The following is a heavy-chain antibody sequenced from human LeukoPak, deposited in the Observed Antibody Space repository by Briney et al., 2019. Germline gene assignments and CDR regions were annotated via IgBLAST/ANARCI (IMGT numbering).Heavy chain of an antibody. D-gene: IGHD3-10*01. Sequence: SETLSLTCTVSGDSISNSYWSWIRQPPGKGLEWIGYTYNSGSTNYNPSLKSRVTISVDTSKNQFSLKLSSVTAADTAVYYCARVRDTLLWFGELSYYFDYWGQGTLVTVSS. CDR1: GDSISNSY. J-gene: IGHJ4*02. CDR3: ARVRDTLLWFGELSYYFDY. V-gene: IGHV4-59*01. CDR2: TYNSGST.